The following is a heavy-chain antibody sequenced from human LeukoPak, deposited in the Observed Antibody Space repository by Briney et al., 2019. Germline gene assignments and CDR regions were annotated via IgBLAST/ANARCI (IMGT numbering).Heavy chain of an antibody. J-gene: IGHJ4*02. D-gene: IGHD2-21*02. Sequence: GGSLRLSCAASGFTFSSHGMNWVRQAPGKGLEWVSSISSSSSYIYYADSVKGRFTISRDNAKNSLYLQMNSLRAEDTAVYYCARSPPPYCGGDCYTTFDYWGQGTLVTVSS. CDR2: ISSSSSYI. V-gene: IGHV3-21*01. CDR1: GFTFSSHG. CDR3: ARSPPPYCGGDCYTTFDY.